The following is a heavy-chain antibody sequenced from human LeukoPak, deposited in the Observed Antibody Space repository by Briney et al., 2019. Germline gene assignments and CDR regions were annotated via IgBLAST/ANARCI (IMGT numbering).Heavy chain of an antibody. Sequence: GGSLRLSCAASGFTFSNYWMTWIRQAPGKGLEWVAYLKPDGSAEYYMDSVKGRFTISRDNAKSTLYLQMNSLRPEDTAVYYCATGFFYYYYMDVWGKGTTVTVSS. D-gene: IGHD1-14*01. CDR1: GFTFSNYW. CDR2: LKPDGSAE. V-gene: IGHV3-7*01. CDR3: ATGFFYYYYMDV. J-gene: IGHJ6*03.